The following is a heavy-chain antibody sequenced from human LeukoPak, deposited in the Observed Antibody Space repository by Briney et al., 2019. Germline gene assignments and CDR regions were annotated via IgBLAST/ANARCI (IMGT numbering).Heavy chain of an antibody. Sequence: SETLSLTCTVSGGSISSSYWSWIRQPPGKGLEWIASIYDSETTKYNPSLRSRATISSDTSKNQFSLKLSSVTAADTAVYYCARQAYSSGWYTAAYWGQGTLVIVSS. CDR3: ARQAYSSGWYTAAY. CDR1: GGSISSSY. D-gene: IGHD6-19*01. CDR2: IYDSETT. J-gene: IGHJ4*02. V-gene: IGHV4-59*08.